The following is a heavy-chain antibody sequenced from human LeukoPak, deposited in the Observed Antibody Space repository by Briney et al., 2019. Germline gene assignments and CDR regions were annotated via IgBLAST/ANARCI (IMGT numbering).Heavy chain of an antibody. V-gene: IGHV1-8*01. CDR1: GYTFTSYD. CDR3: ARARPIAAAAYYWYFDL. Sequence: ASVKVSCKASGYTFTSYDINWVRQATGQGLEWMGWMNPNSGNTGYAQKFQGRVTMTRNTSISTAYMELSSLRSEDTAVYYCARARPIAAAAYYWYFDLWGRGTLVTVSS. D-gene: IGHD6-13*01. CDR2: MNPNSGNT. J-gene: IGHJ2*01.